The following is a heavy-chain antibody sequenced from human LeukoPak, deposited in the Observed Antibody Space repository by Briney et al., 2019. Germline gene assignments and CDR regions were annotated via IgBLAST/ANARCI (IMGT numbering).Heavy chain of an antibody. CDR2: IRYDGSNK. D-gene: IGHD1-1*01. CDR3: AREANWKEDAFDI. J-gene: IGHJ3*02. CDR1: GFTFSSYG. V-gene: IGHV3-30*02. Sequence: PGGSLRLSCAASGFTFSSYGMHWVRQALGKGLEWVAFIRYDGSNKYYADSVKGRFTISRDNAKNSLYLQMNSLRAEDTAVYYCAREANWKEDAFDIWGQGTMVTVSS.